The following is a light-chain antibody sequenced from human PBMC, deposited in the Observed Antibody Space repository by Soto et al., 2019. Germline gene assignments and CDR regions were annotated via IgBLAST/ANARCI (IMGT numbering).Light chain of an antibody. CDR1: SSDVGGYNY. Sequence: QSALTQPASVSESPGQSITISCTGTSSDVGGYNYVSWYQQHPGNAPRLMIYEVNNRPSGVPNRFSGSKSGNTASLTISGLQAEDEADYYCSSKTSSRTPFVFGTGTKVTVL. J-gene: IGLJ1*01. V-gene: IGLV2-14*01. CDR2: EVN. CDR3: SSKTSSRTPFV.